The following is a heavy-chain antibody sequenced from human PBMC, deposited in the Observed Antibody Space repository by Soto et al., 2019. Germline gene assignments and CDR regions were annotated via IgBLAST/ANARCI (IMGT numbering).Heavy chain of an antibody. V-gene: IGHV3-23*01. CDR1: GFTFSNDA. Sequence: VGSLRLSCAASGFTFSNDAMSWVRQAPGKGLEWVSGISASGGRTYYADSVKGRFTISRDNSKNTMSLQMNSLRAEDTAVYKCAKDRELLRAFDLWGQGTMVTVSS. CDR2: ISASGGRT. J-gene: IGHJ3*01. D-gene: IGHD1-26*01. CDR3: AKDRELLRAFDL.